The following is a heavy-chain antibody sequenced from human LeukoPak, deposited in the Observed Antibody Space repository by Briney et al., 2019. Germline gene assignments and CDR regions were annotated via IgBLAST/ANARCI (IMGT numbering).Heavy chain of an antibody. V-gene: IGHV4-4*07. D-gene: IGHD3-22*01. CDR3: ARLYYYNSSGYYPPDPSGPYGMDV. CDR1: GGSISSYY. Sequence: PSETLSLTCTVSGGSISSYYWSWIRQPAGKGLEWIGRIYTSGSTNYNPSLESRVTMSVDTSKNQFSLKLSSVTAADTAVYYCARLYYYNSSGYYPPDPSGPYGMDVWGQGTTVTVSS. J-gene: IGHJ6*02. CDR2: IYTSGST.